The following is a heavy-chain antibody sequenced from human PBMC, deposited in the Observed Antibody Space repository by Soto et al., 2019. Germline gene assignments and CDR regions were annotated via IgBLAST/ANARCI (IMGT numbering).Heavy chain of an antibody. CDR1: GGSVSSSQYY. D-gene: IGHD5-18*01. CDR3: AKDSGYNYGYFRWFDP. V-gene: IGHV4-61*01. Sequence: SETLSLTCIVSGGSVSSSQYYWSWIRQPPGRGLEWIGHIFYSGSTNYNPALKSRVTISVDTSKSQFSLKLSSVTAADTAVYYCAKDSGYNYGYFRWFDPWGQGTLVTVSS. CDR2: IFYSGST. J-gene: IGHJ5*02.